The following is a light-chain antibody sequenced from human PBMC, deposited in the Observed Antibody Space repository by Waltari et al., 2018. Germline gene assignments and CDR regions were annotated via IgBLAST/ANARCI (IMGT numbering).Light chain of an antibody. J-gene: IGLJ1*01. V-gene: IGLV2-14*01. CDR2: DVG. Sequence: QSALTQPASASAPPEQSITLASTRHGGYVGGYNDASWYQQHPGQSPKLMSYDVGKRPSGVSNRFSGSKSGNTASLTISGLQAEDEADYYCSSYTSSSTYVFGTGTKVTVL. CDR1: GGYVGGYND. CDR3: SSYTSSSTYV.